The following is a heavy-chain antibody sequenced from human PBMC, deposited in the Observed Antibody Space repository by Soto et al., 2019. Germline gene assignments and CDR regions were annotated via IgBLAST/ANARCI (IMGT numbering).Heavy chain of an antibody. J-gene: IGHJ5*02. Sequence: QVQLQESGPGLVKPSGTLSLTCAVSGGSISSNNWWSWVRQPPGKGPGWFGEIYHSGSTNYHPSPKSRVTISVDKSQNQFSLQLSSVPAADTAVSYCVRIWQNLVQGGTGRLDPWGQGTLVTVSS. V-gene: IGHV4-4*02. CDR3: VRIWQNLVQGGTGRLDP. CDR2: IYHSGST. D-gene: IGHD6-13*01. CDR1: GGSISSNNW.